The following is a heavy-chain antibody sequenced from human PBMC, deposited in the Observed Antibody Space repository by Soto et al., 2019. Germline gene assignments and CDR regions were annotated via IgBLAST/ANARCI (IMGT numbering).Heavy chain of an antibody. V-gene: IGHV4-34*01. J-gene: IGHJ2*01. CDR2: INHSGST. Sequence: QVQLQQWGAGLLRPSETLSLTCAVYTGSFSGYYWSWIRQPPGQGLEWIGEINHSGSTNYNPSLKGRVTISTDTSKNQFSLKVSSVTAADTAMYYCARGTLSGWYFDLWGRGTLVTVSS. CDR1: TGSFSGYY. CDR3: ARGTLSGWYFDL.